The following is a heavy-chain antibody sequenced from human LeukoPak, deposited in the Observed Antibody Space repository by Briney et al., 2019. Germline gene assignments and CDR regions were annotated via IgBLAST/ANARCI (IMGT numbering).Heavy chain of an antibody. Sequence: AGGSLRLSCAASGFTFRNYTMTWVRQAPGKGLEWVSGISWNSGSIGYADSVKGRFTISRDNAKNSLYLQMNSLRAEDTALYYCAKEGYDSETPFDYWGQGTLVTVSS. CDR1: GFTFRNYT. V-gene: IGHV3-9*01. CDR2: ISWNSGSI. D-gene: IGHD3-3*01. J-gene: IGHJ4*02. CDR3: AKEGYDSETPFDY.